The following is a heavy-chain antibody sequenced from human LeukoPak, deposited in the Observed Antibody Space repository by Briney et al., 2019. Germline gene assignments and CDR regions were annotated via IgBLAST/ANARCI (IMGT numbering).Heavy chain of an antibody. Sequence: PSETLSLTCTVSEYSISSGYGYYWGWIRQPPGKGLEWIGNIYHSGITYYNHCNSSLKSRVTISIDTSKNQFSLKLSSVTAADTAVYYCARQYSSGWQYWGQGTLVTVSS. CDR2: IYHSGIT. CDR1: EYSISSGYGYY. J-gene: IGHJ4*02. V-gene: IGHV4-38-2*02. CDR3: ARQYSSGWQY. D-gene: IGHD6-19*01.